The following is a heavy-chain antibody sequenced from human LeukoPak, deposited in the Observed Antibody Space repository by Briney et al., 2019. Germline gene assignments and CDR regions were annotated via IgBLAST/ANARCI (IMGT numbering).Heavy chain of an antibody. V-gene: IGHV5-51*01. Sequence: GESVKISCXSSGYSFINYYIGWVRQVPGKGLEWMGVIYPGGSDTTYSPSFRGQVVFSADRSTTTVYLQLTSLQASDTAIYYCARQYSSGWFRHFDYWGQGTLITVSS. J-gene: IGHJ4*01. CDR3: ARQYSSGWFRHFDY. D-gene: IGHD3-22*01. CDR2: IYPGGSDT. CDR1: GYSFINYY.